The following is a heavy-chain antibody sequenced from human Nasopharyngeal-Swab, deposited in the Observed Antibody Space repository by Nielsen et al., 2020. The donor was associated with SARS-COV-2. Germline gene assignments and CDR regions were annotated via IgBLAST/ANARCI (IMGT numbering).Heavy chain of an antibody. J-gene: IGHJ4*02. CDR2: INPKSGGT. D-gene: IGHD5-18*01. CDR3: AREGEYSYGVPHFDY. V-gene: IGHV1-2*06. Sequence: ASVKVSCKASGYTFTGYYMHWVRQAPGQGLEWMGRINPKSGGTNYAQKFQGRVTMTRDTSISTAYMEMSRLRSDDTALYYCAREGEYSYGVPHFDYWGQGTLVTVSS. CDR1: GYTFTGYY.